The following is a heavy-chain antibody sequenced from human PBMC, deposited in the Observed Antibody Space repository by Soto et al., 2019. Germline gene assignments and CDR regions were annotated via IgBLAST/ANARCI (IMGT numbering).Heavy chain of an antibody. V-gene: IGHV3-33*01. D-gene: IGHD5-12*01. Sequence: LRLSCAASGFTFSSYGMHWVRQAPGKGLEWVAVIWYDGSNKYYADSVKGRFTISRDNSKNTLYLQMNSLRAEDTAVYYCARDGGMATNTFDYWGQGTLVTVSS. CDR2: IWYDGSNK. CDR3: ARDGGMATNTFDY. J-gene: IGHJ4*02. CDR1: GFTFSSYG.